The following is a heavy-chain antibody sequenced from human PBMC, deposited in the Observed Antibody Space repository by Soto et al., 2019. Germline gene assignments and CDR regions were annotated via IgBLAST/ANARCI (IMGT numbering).Heavy chain of an antibody. V-gene: IGHV1-3*01. CDR1: GYTFTSYG. J-gene: IGHJ4*02. Sequence: GASVKVSCKASGYTFTSYGISWVRQAPGQRLEWMGWINAGNGNTKYSQKFQGRVTITRDTSASTAYMELSSLRSEDTAVYYCAMGYYGSGISPSAFDYWGQGTLVTVSS. D-gene: IGHD3-10*01. CDR3: AMGYYGSGISPSAFDY. CDR2: INAGNGNT.